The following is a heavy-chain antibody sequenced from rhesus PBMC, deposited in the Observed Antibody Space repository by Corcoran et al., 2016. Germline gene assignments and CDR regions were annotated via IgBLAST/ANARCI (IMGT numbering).Heavy chain of an antibody. CDR2: INPSNDNT. CDR3: ARYYSGSQGLDF. CDR1: GYTFTSYY. J-gene: IGHJ3*01. D-gene: IGHD3-16*01. Sequence: QVQLVQSGAEVKKPGTSVRLSCKASGYTFTSYYIHWVRKAPGQVLEWMGWINPSNDNTGYAQKFQGRVTMTRDTSTSTAHMELNSLRSDDTAVYYCARYYSGSQGLDFWGQGLRVTVSS. V-gene: IGHV1-200*01.